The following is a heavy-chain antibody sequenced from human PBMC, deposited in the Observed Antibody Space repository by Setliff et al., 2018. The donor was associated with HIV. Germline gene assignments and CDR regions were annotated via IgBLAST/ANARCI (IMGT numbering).Heavy chain of an antibody. Sequence: LPETLSLTCAVSGYSISTAYYWGWIRQPPGKGLEWIGSVYHSGTTYYNPSLKSRVTISVDMSNNQFSLKVTFVTAADTAVYYCMRGRSITIFGVAYFDFWGQGTQVTVSS. D-gene: IGHD3-3*01. CDR2: VYHSGTT. CDR1: GYSISTAYY. V-gene: IGHV4-38-2*01. CDR3: MRGRSITIFGVAYFDF. J-gene: IGHJ4*02.